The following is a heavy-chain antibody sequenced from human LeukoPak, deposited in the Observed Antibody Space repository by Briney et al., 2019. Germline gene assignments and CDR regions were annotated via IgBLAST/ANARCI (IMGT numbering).Heavy chain of an antibody. CDR2: IGSSGRSI. Sequence: GGSLRLSCSASEFTLNTYAMTWVRQAPGKGLEWISYIGSSGRSIYYADSVKGRFTISRDNAKNSLYLQMNGLRDEDTAVYYCTRARMASSTYFFDFWGQGALVTVSS. CDR1: EFTLNTYA. V-gene: IGHV3-48*02. CDR3: TRARMASSTYFFDF. D-gene: IGHD5/OR15-5a*01. J-gene: IGHJ4*02.